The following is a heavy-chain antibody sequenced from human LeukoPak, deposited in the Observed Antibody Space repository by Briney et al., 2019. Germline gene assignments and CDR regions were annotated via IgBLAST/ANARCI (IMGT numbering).Heavy chain of an antibody. CDR3: TSGGGRTGGY. CDR1: GFTFSSYA. D-gene: IGHD1-1*01. J-gene: IGHJ4*02. Sequence: GGSLRLSCAASGFTFSSYAMHWVRQAPGKGLEWVAVISYDGSNKYYADSVRGRFTISRDNSKNTLYLQMNSPRAEDTAVYYCTSGGGRTGGYWGQGTLVTVSS. CDR2: ISYDGSNK. V-gene: IGHV3-30-3*01.